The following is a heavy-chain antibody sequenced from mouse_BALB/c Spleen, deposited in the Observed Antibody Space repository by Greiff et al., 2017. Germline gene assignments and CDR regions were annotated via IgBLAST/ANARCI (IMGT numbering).Heavy chain of an antibody. V-gene: IGHV5-6-5*01. CDR1: GFTFSSYA. J-gene: IGHJ4*01. CDR3: ARASYAMDY. CDR2: ISSGGST. Sequence: DVMLVESGGGLVKPGGSLKLSCAASGFTFSSYAMSWVRQTPEKRLEWVASISSGGSTYYPDSVKGRFTISRDNARNILYLQMSSLRSEDTAMYYCARASYAMDYWGQGTSVTVSS.